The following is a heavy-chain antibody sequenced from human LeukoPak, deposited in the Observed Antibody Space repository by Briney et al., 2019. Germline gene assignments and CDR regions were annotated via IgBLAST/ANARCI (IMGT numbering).Heavy chain of an antibody. Sequence: GGSLRLSCAASGFTFSSYWMHWVRQAPGKGLEWVSAISGSGGSTYYADSVKGRFTISRDNSKNTLYLQMNSLRAEDTAVYYCAKAPTYFWSGPGAFDIWGQGTMVTVSS. CDR3: AKAPTYFWSGPGAFDI. CDR2: ISGSGGST. CDR1: GFTFSSYW. J-gene: IGHJ3*02. V-gene: IGHV3-23*01. D-gene: IGHD3-3*01.